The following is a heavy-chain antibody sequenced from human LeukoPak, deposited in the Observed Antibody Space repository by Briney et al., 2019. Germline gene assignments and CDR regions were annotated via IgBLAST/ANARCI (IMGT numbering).Heavy chain of an antibody. CDR1: GYSISSGYY. V-gene: IGHV4-38-2*01. Sequence: SETLSLTCAVSGYSISSGYYWGWIRQPPGKGLEWIGSIYHSGSTHYNPSLKSRVTISVDTSKNQFSLKLSSVTAADTAVYYCARQFRAYFDYWGQGTLVTVSS. CDR2: IYHSGST. J-gene: IGHJ4*02. D-gene: IGHD5-24*01. CDR3: ARQFRAYFDY.